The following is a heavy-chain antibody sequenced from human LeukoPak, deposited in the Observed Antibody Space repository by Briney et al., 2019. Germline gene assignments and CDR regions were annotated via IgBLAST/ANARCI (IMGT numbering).Heavy chain of an antibody. D-gene: IGHD1-26*01. CDR3: AREAGDSATTRVDYYYSHYMDV. CDR1: VSTFVDSY. V-gene: IGHV1-2*02. J-gene: IGHJ6*03. CDR2: INPTIGGK. Sequence: PRKASSKPSVSTFVDSYMNWVRRAPGHRLKGLGGINPTIGGKNYAQKFQGRVTMTRDTSISTAYMDLSRLKSDDTAVYFCAREAGDSATTRVDYYYSHYMDVWGTRTTVTVSS.